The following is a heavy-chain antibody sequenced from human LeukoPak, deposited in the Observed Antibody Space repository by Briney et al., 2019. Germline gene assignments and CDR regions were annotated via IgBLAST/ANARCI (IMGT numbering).Heavy chain of an antibody. CDR2: IIPIFGTA. V-gene: IGHV1-69*05. J-gene: IGHJ3*02. Sequence: SVKVSCKASGGTFSSYAISWVRQAPGQGLEWMGGIIPIFGTANYAQKFQGRVTITTDESTSTAYMELSSLRSEDTAVYYCASRRYDHVRGSYPPDAFDIWGQGTMVTVSS. D-gene: IGHD3-16*02. CDR1: GGTFSSYA. CDR3: ASRRYDHVRGSYPPDAFDI.